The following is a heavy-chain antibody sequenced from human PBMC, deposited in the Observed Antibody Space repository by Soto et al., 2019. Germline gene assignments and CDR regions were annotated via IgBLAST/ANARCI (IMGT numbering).Heavy chain of an antibody. J-gene: IGHJ4*02. CDR2: MSYDGSNE. CDR3: AKYGSHTFDY. Sequence: QVQLVESGGGVVQPGRSLRLSCAASGFTFSHYAMHWVRQAPGKGLEWVALMSYDGSNEYYADSVKGRFTISRDNSKNTLYLQMNSLRAEDTAVYYCAKYGSHTFDYWGQGTLVTVSS. CDR1: GFTFSHYA. V-gene: IGHV3-30*18. D-gene: IGHD1-26*01.